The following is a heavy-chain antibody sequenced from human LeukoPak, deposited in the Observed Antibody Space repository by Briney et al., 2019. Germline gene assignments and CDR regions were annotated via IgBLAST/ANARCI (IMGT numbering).Heavy chain of an antibody. D-gene: IGHD3-9*01. V-gene: IGHV4-39*01. CDR3: ASRNDILTGYVFDF. CDR1: GGSVSSSIYY. J-gene: IGHJ4*02. Sequence: SETLSLTCTVSGGSVSSSIYYWGWIRRPPGKGLEWIGSIYYSGSTSYNPSLKSRVTISVDTSKNQFSLKLTFVTAADTAVYYCASRNDILTGYVFDFWGQGTLVTVSS. CDR2: IYYSGST.